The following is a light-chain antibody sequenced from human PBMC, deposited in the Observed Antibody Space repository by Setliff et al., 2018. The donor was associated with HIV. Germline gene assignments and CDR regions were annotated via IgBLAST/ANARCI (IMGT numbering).Light chain of an antibody. CDR3: AAWDDRLNGVV. CDR1: SSNIGSNA. V-gene: IGLV1-44*01. Sequence: QSVLTQPPSESGTPGQRVTISCSGSSSNIGSNAVNWYQRLPGTAPKLLIYTNNQRPSGVPARFSGSKSGTSASLAISGLQSEDEADYHCAAWDDRLNGVVFGGGTKVTVL. J-gene: IGLJ2*01. CDR2: TNN.